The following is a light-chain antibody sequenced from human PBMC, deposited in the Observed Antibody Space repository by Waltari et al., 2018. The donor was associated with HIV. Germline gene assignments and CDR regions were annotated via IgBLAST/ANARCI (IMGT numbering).Light chain of an antibody. CDR2: EDS. CDR3: YSTDSSGFGV. J-gene: IGLJ2*01. CDR1: ALPTNY. V-gene: IGLV3-10*01. Sequence: SYELTQPPSVSVSPGQTARITCSGDALPTNYAYWYQQKSGQAPVLVIYEDSKRPSGIPGRLSGSRSGTMATLTISGAQVEDEGDYHCYSTDSSGFGVFGGGTKLTVL.